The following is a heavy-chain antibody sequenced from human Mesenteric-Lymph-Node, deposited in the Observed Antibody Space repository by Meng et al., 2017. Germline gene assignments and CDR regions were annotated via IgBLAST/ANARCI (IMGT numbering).Heavy chain of an antibody. V-gene: IGHV4-34*01. CDR3: ARSPRTNYYGSGRYFDY. Sequence: QGQLPEWGAGLLKPSETLSLSCPGYGGSFSGYYWSWIRQPPEKGLEWIGEINHSGSTNYNPSLKSRVTISVDTSKNQFSLKLSSVTAADTAVYYCARSPRTNYYGSGRYFDYWGQGTLVTVSS. CDR2: INHSGST. CDR1: GGSFSGYY. D-gene: IGHD3-10*01. J-gene: IGHJ4*02.